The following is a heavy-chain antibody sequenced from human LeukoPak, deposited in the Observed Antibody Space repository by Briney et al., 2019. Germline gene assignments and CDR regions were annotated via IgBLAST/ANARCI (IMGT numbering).Heavy chain of an antibody. J-gene: IGHJ4*02. CDR2: INHSGST. D-gene: IGHD3-9*01. V-gene: IGHV4-34*01. Sequence: SETLSLTCAVYGGSFSGYYWSWIRQPPGKGLEWIGEINHSGSTNYNPSLRSRVTISVDTSKNQFSLKLSSVTAADTAVYYCARRRRPAISPLDYWGQGTLVTVSS. CDR1: GGSFSGYY. CDR3: ARRRRPAISPLDY.